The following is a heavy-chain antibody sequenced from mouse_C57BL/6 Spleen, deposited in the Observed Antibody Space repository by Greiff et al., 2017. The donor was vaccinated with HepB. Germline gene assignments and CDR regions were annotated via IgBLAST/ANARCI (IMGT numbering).Heavy chain of an antibody. V-gene: IGHV1-78*01. D-gene: IGHD2-4*01. J-gene: IGHJ1*03. CDR2: IYPRDGST. CDR1: GYTFTDHT. CDR3: ARVDLDYDYVWYFDV. Sequence: QVQLKESDAELVKPGASVKISCKVSGYTFTDHTIHWMKQRPEQGLEWIGYIYPRDGSTKYNEKFKGKATLTADKSSSTAYMQLNSLTSEDSAVYFCARVDLDYDYVWYFDVWGTGTTVTVSS.